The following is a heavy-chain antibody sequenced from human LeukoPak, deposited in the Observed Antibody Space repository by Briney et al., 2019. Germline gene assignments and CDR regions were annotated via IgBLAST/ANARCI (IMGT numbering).Heavy chain of an antibody. CDR3: ARGQEGTLRYFDWFFDP. V-gene: IGHV1-24*01. J-gene: IGHJ5*02. D-gene: IGHD3-9*01. CDR1: GDTLTALS. CDR2: FHPEDGET. Sequence: GASVKVSCMVSGDTLTALSMHWVRQAPGKGLEWMGGFHPEDGETIYAQKFQGRVTMTEDTSTDTAYMELSSLRSDDTAVYYCARGQEGTLRYFDWFFDPWGQGTLVTVSS.